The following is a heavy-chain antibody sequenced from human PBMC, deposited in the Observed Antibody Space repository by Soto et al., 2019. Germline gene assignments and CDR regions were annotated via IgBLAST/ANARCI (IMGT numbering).Heavy chain of an antibody. CDR3: AGERSALPGARDAMDV. Sequence: GGSLRLSCAASGFNFNTYSMNWVRQAPGKGLQWVSFISASGAYKYYADSVRGRFTISRDNAKKSVFLEMNSLTADDTAIYYCAGERSALPGARDAMDVWGQGTTVTVSS. D-gene: IGHD1-26*01. V-gene: IGHV3-21*01. J-gene: IGHJ6*02. CDR2: ISASGAYK. CDR1: GFNFNTYS.